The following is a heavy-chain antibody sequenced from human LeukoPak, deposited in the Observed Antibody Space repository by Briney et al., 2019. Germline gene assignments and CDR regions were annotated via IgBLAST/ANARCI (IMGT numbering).Heavy chain of an antibody. Sequence: SETLSLTCTVSGVSIGTSTHYWAWIRQPPGKGLEWTARMFYGGSTYYNASLRSRVSLSVDTSRNQFSLKLTSVTASDTAIFYCVRQGGWGGAASLIDFWGQGTLVTVSS. CDR2: MFYGGST. V-gene: IGHV4-39*01. CDR3: VRQGGWGGAASLIDF. J-gene: IGHJ4*02. D-gene: IGHD2-15*01. CDR1: GVSIGTSTHY.